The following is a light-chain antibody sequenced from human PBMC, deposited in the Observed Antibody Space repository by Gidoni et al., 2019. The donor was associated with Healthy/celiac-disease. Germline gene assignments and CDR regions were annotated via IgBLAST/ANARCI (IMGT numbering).Light chain of an antibody. CDR2: KAS. J-gene: IGKJ2*01. V-gene: IGKV1-5*03. Sequence: DIEMTQYSSTLSASVGDRVSISGRASQSISSWLAWYQRKPGKAPKLLIYKASSLESGVPSRFSGSGSGTEFTLTISSLQPDDFATYYCHQYNSYSYTFGQGTKLEIK. CDR1: QSISSW. CDR3: HQYNSYSYT.